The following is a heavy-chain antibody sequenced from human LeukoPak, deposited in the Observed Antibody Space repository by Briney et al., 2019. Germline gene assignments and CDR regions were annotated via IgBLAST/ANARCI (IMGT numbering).Heavy chain of an antibody. CDR3: ARGWFADDIRYFQE. Sequence: PSETLSLTCAVYGGSLSGYYWSWIRQPPGKGLEWIGEINHSGNTNYNPSLKRRVTISVDTSKNQFSLKVTSVTAADTGVYYCARGWFADDIRYFQEWGQGTLLTVSS. D-gene: IGHD3-10*01. J-gene: IGHJ1*01. CDR2: INHSGNT. CDR1: GGSLSGYY. V-gene: IGHV4-34*01.